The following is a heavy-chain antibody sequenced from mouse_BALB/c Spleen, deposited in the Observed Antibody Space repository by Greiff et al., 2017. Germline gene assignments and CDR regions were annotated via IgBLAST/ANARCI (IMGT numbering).Heavy chain of an antibody. CDR2: ISSGGST. V-gene: IGHV5-6-5*01. CDR1: GFTFSSYA. J-gene: IGHJ4*01. CDR3: ARERGYYYAMDY. Sequence: EVQGVESGGGLVKPGGSLKLSCAASGFTFSSYAMSWVRQTPEKRLEWVASISSGGSTYYPDSVKGRFTISRDNARNILYLQMSSLRSEDTAMYYCARERGYYYAMDYWGQGTSVTVSS.